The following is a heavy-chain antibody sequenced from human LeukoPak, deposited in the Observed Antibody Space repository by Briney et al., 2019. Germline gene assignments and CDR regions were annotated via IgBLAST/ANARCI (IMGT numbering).Heavy chain of an antibody. CDR1: GFTFRTHF. Sequence: GRSLRLSCAATGFTFRTHFMHWVRQAPGKGLEWVAVIRYDGADKYYADSVKGRFTISRDNSKNTLYLQMNSLRAEDTAVYYCARAGDYYFDYWGQGTLVTVSS. D-gene: IGHD3-16*01. CDR2: IRYDGADK. V-gene: IGHV3-30*04. J-gene: IGHJ4*02. CDR3: ARAGDYYFDY.